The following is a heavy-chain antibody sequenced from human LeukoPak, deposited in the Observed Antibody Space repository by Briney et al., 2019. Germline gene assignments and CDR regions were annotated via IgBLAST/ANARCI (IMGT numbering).Heavy chain of an antibody. CDR3: ARVMTAITNWFDP. CDR1: GFTVSSNY. D-gene: IGHD2-21*02. Sequence: PGGSLRLSCAASGFTVSSNYMGWVRQAPGKGLEWVSVIYRDGSTYYADSVKGRFTIPRDNSKNTLYLQMNNLRVEDTAVYYCARVMTAITNWFDPWGQGTLVTVSS. CDR2: IYRDGST. J-gene: IGHJ5*02. V-gene: IGHV3-66*01.